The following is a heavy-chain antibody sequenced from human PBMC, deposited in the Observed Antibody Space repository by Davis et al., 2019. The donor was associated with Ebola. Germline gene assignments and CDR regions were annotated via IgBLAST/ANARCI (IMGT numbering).Heavy chain of an antibody. CDR1: GGSISSYY. CDR2: IYYSGST. J-gene: IGHJ6*02. Sequence: PSETLSLTCTVSGGSISSYYWSWIRQPPGKGLEWIGYIYYSGSTNYNPSLKSRVTISVDTSKNQFSLKLSSVTAADTAVYYCARVTCVDINCYYYYGMDVWGQGTTVTVSS. CDR3: ARVTCVDINCYYYYGMDV. D-gene: IGHD5-12*01. V-gene: IGHV4-59*12.